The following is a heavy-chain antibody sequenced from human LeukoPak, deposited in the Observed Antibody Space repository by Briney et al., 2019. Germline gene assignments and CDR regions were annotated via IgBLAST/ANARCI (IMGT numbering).Heavy chain of an antibody. CDR2: ITTSSSYI. CDR1: GFTFSTYY. J-gene: IGHJ4*02. V-gene: IGHV3-21*01. CDR3: ARDLGGYSYGSHFDS. D-gene: IGHD5-18*01. Sequence: PGGSLRLSCAASGFTFSTYYMNWVRQAPGKGLEWVSSITTSSSYIYYADSVKGRFTISRDNAKNSLYLQMNSLRAEVTAIYYCARDLGGYSYGSHFDSWGQGTLVTVSS.